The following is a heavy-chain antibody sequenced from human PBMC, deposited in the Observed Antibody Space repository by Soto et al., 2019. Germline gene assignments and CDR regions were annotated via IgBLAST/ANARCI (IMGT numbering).Heavy chain of an antibody. D-gene: IGHD6-6*01. Sequence: PGGSLRLSCAASGSTFSSSEMHWVRQAPGKGLEWVSYISKSSSVIYYADSVKGRFTISRDNAKNLLYLQMNSLRAEDTAVYYCAKDLGSIAARRYFDYWGQGTLVTVSS. CDR2: ISKSSSVI. V-gene: IGHV3-48*03. CDR3: AKDLGSIAARRYFDY. CDR1: GSTFSSSE. J-gene: IGHJ4*02.